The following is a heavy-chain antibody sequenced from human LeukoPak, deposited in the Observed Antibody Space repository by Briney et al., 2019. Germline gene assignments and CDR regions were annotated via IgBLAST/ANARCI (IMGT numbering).Heavy chain of an antibody. CDR1: GFTFDDYA. CDR3: AREGGATSSLNWFDP. Sequence: GGSLRLSCAASGFTFDDYAMHWVRQAPGKGLEWVSGINWNGGSTGYADSVKGRFTISRDNAKNSLYLQMNSLRAEDTALYYCAREGGATSSLNWFDPWGQGTLVTVSS. CDR2: INWNGGST. D-gene: IGHD1-26*01. V-gene: IGHV3-20*04. J-gene: IGHJ5*02.